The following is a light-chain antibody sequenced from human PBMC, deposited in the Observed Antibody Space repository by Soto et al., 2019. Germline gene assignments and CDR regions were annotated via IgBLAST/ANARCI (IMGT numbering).Light chain of an antibody. CDR2: GAS. CDR3: QQYGSSPYT. V-gene: IGKV3-20*01. Sequence: EIVLTQSPGTLSLSPEERATLSCRASQNVSSSYLAWYQQKPGQAPRLLIYGASSRATGIPDRFSGSGSGTDFTVTISRLEAEDFAVYYCQQYGSSPYTFGQGTKLEIK. CDR1: QNVSSSY. J-gene: IGKJ2*01.